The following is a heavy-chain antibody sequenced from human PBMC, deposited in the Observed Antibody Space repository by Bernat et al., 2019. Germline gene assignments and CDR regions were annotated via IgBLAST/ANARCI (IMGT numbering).Heavy chain of an antibody. J-gene: IGHJ3*02. V-gene: IGHV3-33*01. CDR2: IWYDGSNK. CDR3: ARDWKRGLEWLLGDAFDI. D-gene: IGHD3-3*01. CDR1: GFTFSSYG. Sequence: QVQLVESGGGVVQPGRSLRLSCAASGFTFSSYGMHWVRQAPGKGLEWVAVIWYDGSNKYYADSVKGRFTISRDNSKNTLYLQKNSLRAEDTAVYYCARDWKRGLEWLLGDAFDIWGQGTMVTVSS.